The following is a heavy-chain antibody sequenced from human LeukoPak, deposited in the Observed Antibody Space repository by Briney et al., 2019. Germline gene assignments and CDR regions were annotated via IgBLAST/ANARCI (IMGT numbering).Heavy chain of an antibody. CDR3: VPYGDCAYFEY. Sequence: GGSLRLSCATSGLTVSGIYMSWVRQAPGKGPEWVSVIFAGGSTYYTDSVKGRFTISRDDSNNTVYLQMNSLRVEDTAVYYCVPYGDCAYFEYWGQGTLVTVSS. CDR2: IFAGGST. CDR1: GLTVSGIY. J-gene: IGHJ4*02. D-gene: IGHD4-17*01. V-gene: IGHV3-53*01.